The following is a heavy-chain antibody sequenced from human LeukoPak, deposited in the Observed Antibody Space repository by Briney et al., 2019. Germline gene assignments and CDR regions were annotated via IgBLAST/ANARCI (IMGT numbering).Heavy chain of an antibody. Sequence: ASVKVSCKASGCTFIEYGIFWMRQAPGQRPEWMGWINAGNGNTKYSQSLQGRVTITRDTSASTTYMELSSLRSEDTAVYYCARDSCSAGSCYSASAPFYGMDIWGQGTTVAVSS. CDR3: ARDSCSAGSCYSASAPFYGMDI. CDR2: INAGNGNT. D-gene: IGHD2-15*01. V-gene: IGHV1-3*01. CDR1: GCTFIEYG. J-gene: IGHJ6*02.